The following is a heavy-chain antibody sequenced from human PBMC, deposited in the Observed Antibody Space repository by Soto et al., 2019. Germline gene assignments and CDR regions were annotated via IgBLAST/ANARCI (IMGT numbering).Heavy chain of an antibody. CDR2: ISSSSSYI. Sequence: GGSLRLSCAASGFTFSSYSMNWVRQAPGKGLEWVSSISSSSSYIYYADSVKGRFTISRDNAKNSLYLQMNSLRAEGTAVYYCARDTPEIATTFDPWGQGTLVTVSS. CDR3: ARDTPEIATTFDP. V-gene: IGHV3-21*01. CDR1: GFTFSSYS. J-gene: IGHJ5*02. D-gene: IGHD1-1*01.